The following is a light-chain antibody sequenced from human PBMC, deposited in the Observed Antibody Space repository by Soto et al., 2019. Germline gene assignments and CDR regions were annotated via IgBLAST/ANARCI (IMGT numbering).Light chain of an antibody. CDR2: GAS. Sequence: EIVLTQSPATLSLSPGERATLSCRASQSVSSNLAWYQQKAGQAPRLLMYGASTRATGIPARFSGSGSGTEFTLTISSLEPEDFAVYYCQQRSNWPPITFGQGTRLEIK. J-gene: IGKJ5*01. V-gene: IGKV3-11*01. CDR1: QSVSSN. CDR3: QQRSNWPPIT.